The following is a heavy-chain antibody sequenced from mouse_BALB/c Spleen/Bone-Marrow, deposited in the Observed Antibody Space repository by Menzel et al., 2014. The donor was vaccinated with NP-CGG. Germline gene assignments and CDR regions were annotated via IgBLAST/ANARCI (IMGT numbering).Heavy chain of an antibody. CDR2: IWSDGST. D-gene: IGHD4-1*01. CDR1: GFSLTSYG. Sequence: VKLEESGPDLVAPSQSLSLTCTVSGFSLTSYGLHWVRQPPGKGLEWLGVIWSDGSTTYNSALKSRLSISKDNSKRQVLLKMNSLQTDDTAMYYCARSGTGYAMDYWGQGTSVTVSS. V-gene: IGHV2-6-2*01. J-gene: IGHJ4*01. CDR3: ARSGTGYAMDY.